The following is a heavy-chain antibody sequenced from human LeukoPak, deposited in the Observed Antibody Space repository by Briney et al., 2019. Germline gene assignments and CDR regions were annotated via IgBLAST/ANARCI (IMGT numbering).Heavy chain of an antibody. CDR3: ARRGVGSSGYADGFDI. J-gene: IGHJ3*02. CDR2: IYPGDSDT. V-gene: IGHV5-51*01. Sequence: RGESLKISCKGSGYSFTSYWIGWVRQMPGKGLEWMGIIYPGDSDTTYSPSFQGQVTISADKSISTAYLQWSSLKASDTAMYYCARRGVGSSGYADGFDIWGQGTMVTVSS. D-gene: IGHD3-22*01. CDR1: GYSFTSYW.